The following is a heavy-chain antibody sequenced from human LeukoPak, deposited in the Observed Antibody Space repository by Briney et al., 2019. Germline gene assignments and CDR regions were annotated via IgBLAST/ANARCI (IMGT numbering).Heavy chain of an antibody. V-gene: IGHV3-23*01. CDR3: AKGSLGSWYYFDY. CDR2: FSRSGPDT. CDR1: GFTFSSYS. Sequence: PGGSLRLSCAASGFTFSSYSMNWVRQAPGKGLEWVSTFSRSGPDTYYADSVKGRFTIFRDNSKNTLYLQMNSLRAEDTAVYYCAKGSLGSWYYFDYWGQGTLVTVSS. D-gene: IGHD6-13*01. J-gene: IGHJ4*02.